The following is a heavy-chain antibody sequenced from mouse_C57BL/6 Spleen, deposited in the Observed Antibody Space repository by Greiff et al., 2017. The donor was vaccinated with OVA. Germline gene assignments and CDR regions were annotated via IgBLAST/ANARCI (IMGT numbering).Heavy chain of an antibody. V-gene: IGHV1-5*01. CDR2: IYPGNSDT. Sequence: EVMLVESGTVLVRPGASVKMSCKTSGYTFTSYWMHWVKQRPGQGLEWIGAIYPGNSDTSYNQKFKGKAKLTAVTSASTAYMELSILTNEDSAVYYCTRSAYYGGSPWYFDVWGTGTTVTVSS. D-gene: IGHD1-1*01. CDR1: GYTFTSYW. J-gene: IGHJ1*03. CDR3: TRSAYYGGSPWYFDV.